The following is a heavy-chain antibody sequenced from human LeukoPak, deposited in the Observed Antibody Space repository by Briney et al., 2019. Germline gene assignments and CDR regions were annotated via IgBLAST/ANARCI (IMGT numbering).Heavy chain of an antibody. CDR3: GTLLSNGPFDG. CDR1: GYTFTGYY. V-gene: IGHV1-2*02. Sequence: GASVKVSCKASGYTFTGYYMHWVRQAPGQGLEWMGWIYPNSGATKYAQKFQGRVTMTRDTSISTAYMELSGLRSADTAVYYCGTLLSNGPFDGWGQGSLVTVSS. CDR2: IYPNSGAT. J-gene: IGHJ4*01.